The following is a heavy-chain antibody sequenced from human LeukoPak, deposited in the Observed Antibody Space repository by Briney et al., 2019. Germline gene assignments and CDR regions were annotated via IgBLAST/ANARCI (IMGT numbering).Heavy chain of an antibody. CDR2: IYYSGST. CDR3: ARERTAYGARGY. J-gene: IGHJ4*02. CDR1: GGSISSSSYY. Sequence: PSETLSLTCTVSGGSISSSSYYWGWIRQPPGKGLEWIGSIYYSGSTYYNPSLKSRVTISVDTSKNQFSLKLSSVTAADTAVYYCARERTAYGARGYWGQGTLVTVSS. D-gene: IGHD3-10*01. V-gene: IGHV4-39*07.